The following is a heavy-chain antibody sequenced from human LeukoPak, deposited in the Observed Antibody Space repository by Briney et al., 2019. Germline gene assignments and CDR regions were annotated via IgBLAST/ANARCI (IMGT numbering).Heavy chain of an antibody. J-gene: IGHJ4*02. CDR3: ARADSGYPDY. V-gene: IGHV3-21*01. CDR1: GFTFSRYS. Sequence: GGSLRLSCAASGFTFSRYSMNWVRQAPGKGREWVSSISSSSSYIYYADSVKGRFTISRDNAKNSLYLQMNSLRAEDTAVYYCARADSGYPDYWGQGTLVTVSS. D-gene: IGHD5-12*01. CDR2: ISSSSSYI.